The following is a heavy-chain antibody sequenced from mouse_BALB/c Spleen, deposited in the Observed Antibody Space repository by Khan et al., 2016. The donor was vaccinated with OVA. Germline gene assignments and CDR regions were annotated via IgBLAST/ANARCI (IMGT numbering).Heavy chain of an antibody. V-gene: IGHV1-4*01. CDR1: GYTFISYT. CDR2: INPSNGYT. Sequence: QVQLKQSGAELVRPGASVKMSCKASGYTFISYTIHWIKKRPGQGLEWIGYINPSNGYTNHNQKFKDKAILTTDKSSTTSYLQLSSLTSDNSAVYNWVRDEALHRNNSWVAYWGQGTLVTVSA. J-gene: IGHJ3*01. D-gene: IGHD2-14*01. CDR3: VRDEALHRNNSWVAY.